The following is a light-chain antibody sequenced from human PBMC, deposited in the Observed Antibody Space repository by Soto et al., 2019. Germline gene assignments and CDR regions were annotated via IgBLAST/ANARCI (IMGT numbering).Light chain of an antibody. CDR3: QAWDSSTVV. Sequence: SYELTQPPSVSVSPGQTASITCSGDKLGDKYACWYQQKPGQSPVLVIYQDSKRPSGIPERFSGPISGNTATLTISGSQAMDEADYYCQAWDSSTVVFGGGTKLTVL. J-gene: IGLJ2*01. CDR2: QDS. V-gene: IGLV3-1*01. CDR1: KLGDKY.